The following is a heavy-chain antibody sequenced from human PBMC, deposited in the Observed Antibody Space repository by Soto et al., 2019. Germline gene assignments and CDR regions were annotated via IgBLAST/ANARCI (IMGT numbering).Heavy chain of an antibody. J-gene: IGHJ4*02. D-gene: IGHD3-10*01. CDR2: IYPGDSDT. CDR3: ATNYGSGSYYNFPFDY. Sequence: GESLKISCKGSGYSFTSYWIGWVRQMPGKGLEWMGIIYPGDSDTRYSPSFQGQVTISADKSISTAYLQWSSLKASDTAMYYCATNYGSGSYYNFPFDYWGQGTLVTVSS. CDR1: GYSFTSYW. V-gene: IGHV5-51*01.